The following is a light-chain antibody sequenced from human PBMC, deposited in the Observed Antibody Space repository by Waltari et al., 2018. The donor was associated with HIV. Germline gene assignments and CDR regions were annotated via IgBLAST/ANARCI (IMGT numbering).Light chain of an antibody. CDR2: DAS. CDR3: QQRSNWPPGST. J-gene: IGKJ2*02. Sequence: SHRAAGSVCRYWARYRQKPGQAPRLLIHDASNRATGNRARYSGSGSGTDFTLTISSREPEDFAVYYCQQRSNWPPGSTFGQGTKVEIK. V-gene: IGKV3-11*01. CDR1: GSVCRY.